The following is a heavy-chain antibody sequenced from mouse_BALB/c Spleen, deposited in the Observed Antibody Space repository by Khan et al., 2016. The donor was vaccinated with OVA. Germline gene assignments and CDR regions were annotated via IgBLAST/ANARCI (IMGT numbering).Heavy chain of an antibody. D-gene: IGHD2-14*01. CDR3: ASGGAAFYRNDGGAMDS. V-gene: IGHV9-4*02. CDR1: GYTFTTAG. J-gene: IGHJ4*01. Sequence: QIQLVQSGPELKKPGETVRISCKASGYTFTTAGMQWVQKMPGKGLKWIGWINTHSGVPKYAEDFKGRFVFSLETSASTAYLQITNLKNEDTATYFCASGGAAFYRNDGGAMDSWGQGTSVTVSS. CDR2: INTHSGVP.